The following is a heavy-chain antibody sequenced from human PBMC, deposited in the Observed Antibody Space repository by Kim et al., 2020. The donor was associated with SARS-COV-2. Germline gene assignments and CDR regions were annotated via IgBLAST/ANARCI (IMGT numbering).Heavy chain of an antibody. D-gene: IGHD3-10*01. V-gene: IGHV4-34*01. J-gene: IGHJ4*02. Sequence: SETLSLTCAVYGGSFSGYYWSWIRQPPGKGLEWIGEINHSGSTNYNPSLKSRVTISVDTSKNQFSLKLSSVTAADTAVYYCARSRGWRFGEFKVGFDYWGQGTLVTVSS. CDR2: INHSGST. CDR3: ARSRGWRFGEFKVGFDY. CDR1: GGSFSGYY.